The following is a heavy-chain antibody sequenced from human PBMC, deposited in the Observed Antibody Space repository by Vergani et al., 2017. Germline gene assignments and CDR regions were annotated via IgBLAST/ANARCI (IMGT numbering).Heavy chain of an antibody. Sequence: QVQPVESGGGVVQPGRSLRLSCAASGFTFSSYGMHWVRQAPGKGLEWVAVIWYDGSNKYYADSLKGRFTISRDNSKNTLYLQMNSLRAEDTAVYYCAREYLTRYYFDYWGQGTLVTVSS. J-gene: IGHJ4*02. CDR1: GFTFSSYG. CDR3: AREYLTRYYFDY. CDR2: IWYDGSNK. V-gene: IGHV3-33*01.